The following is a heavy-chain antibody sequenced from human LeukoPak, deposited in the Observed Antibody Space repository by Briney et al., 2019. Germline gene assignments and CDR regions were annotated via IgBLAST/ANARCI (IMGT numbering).Heavy chain of an antibody. Sequence: PGRSLRLSYAASGFTFSSYAMPWVRQAPGKGLEWVAVISYDGSNKYYADSVKGRFTISRDNSKNTLYLQMNSLRADDTAVYYCARDQSGSYYFDYWGQGTLVTVSS. V-gene: IGHV3-30*14. CDR3: ARDQSGSYYFDY. CDR2: ISYDGSNK. D-gene: IGHD1-26*01. CDR1: GFTFSSYA. J-gene: IGHJ4*02.